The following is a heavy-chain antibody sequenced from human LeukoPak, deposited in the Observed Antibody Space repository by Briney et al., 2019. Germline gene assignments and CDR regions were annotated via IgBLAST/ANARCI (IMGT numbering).Heavy chain of an antibody. D-gene: IGHD6-19*01. CDR3: ARGPILLWLHNGMDV. CDR1: GFIFGDHA. J-gene: IGHJ6*02. Sequence: PGRSLRLSCTGFGFIFGDHAMSWVRQAPGKGLEWVGFIRSKAYGATTEYAASVKRRFTISRDDSKGIAYLQMNSLEIEDTAVYYCARGPILLWLHNGMDVWGQGTTVTVSS. V-gene: IGHV3-49*04. CDR2: IRSKAYGATT.